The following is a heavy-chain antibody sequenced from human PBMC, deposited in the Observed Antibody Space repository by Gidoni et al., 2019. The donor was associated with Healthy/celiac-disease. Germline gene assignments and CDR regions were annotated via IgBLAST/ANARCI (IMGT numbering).Heavy chain of an antibody. V-gene: IGHV1-2*02. D-gene: IGHD5-18*01. CDR1: GSTFTGYY. J-gene: IGHJ4*02. CDR2: INPNSGGT. Sequence: QVQLVQSGAEVKMTGAAVQASCKASGSTFTGYYMHWVRPAAGQGLEWMGWINPNSGGTNYAQKFQGRVTMTRATSISTAYMELIRLRSDVTAVYYCARDNRLPFDYWGQGTLVTVSS. CDR3: ARDNRLPFDY.